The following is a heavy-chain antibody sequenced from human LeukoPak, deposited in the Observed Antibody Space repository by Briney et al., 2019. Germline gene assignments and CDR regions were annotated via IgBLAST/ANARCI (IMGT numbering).Heavy chain of an antibody. J-gene: IGHJ4*02. V-gene: IGHV1-24*01. CDR1: GYTLAELS. Sequence: ASVKVSCKVSGYTLAELSMHWVRQAPGKGLEWMGGFDPEDGETIYAQKFQGRVTMTEDTSTDTAYMELSSLRSEDAAVHDCAQRSHYYDSSGYYYAFDYWGQGTLVTVSS. CDR3: AQRSHYYDSSGYYYAFDY. CDR2: FDPEDGET. D-gene: IGHD3-22*01.